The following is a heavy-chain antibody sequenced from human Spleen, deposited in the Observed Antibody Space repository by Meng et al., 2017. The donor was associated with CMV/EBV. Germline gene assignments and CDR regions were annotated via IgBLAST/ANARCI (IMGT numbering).Heavy chain of an antibody. J-gene: IGHJ4*02. CDR3: ATDRLSWTWELFRFDY. CDR1: GGTFSSYA. V-gene: IGHV1-69*05. CDR2: IIPIFGTA. D-gene: IGHD1-26*01. Sequence: SVKVSCKASGGTFSSYAISWVRQAPGQGLEWMGGIIPIFGTANYAQKFQGRVTITTDESTSTAYMELSSLRSEDTAVYYCATDRLSWTWELFRFDYWGQGTLVTVSS.